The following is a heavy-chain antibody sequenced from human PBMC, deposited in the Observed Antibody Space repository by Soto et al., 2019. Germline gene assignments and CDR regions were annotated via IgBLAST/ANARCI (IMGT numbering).Heavy chain of an antibody. D-gene: IGHD1-1*01. CDR2: IYYSGGT. CDR3: ARHGTGTVYYYYYMDV. CDR1: GGSISSYY. Sequence: PSETLSLTCTVSGGSISSYYWSWIRQPPGKGLEWIGYIYYSGGTNYNPSLKSRVTISVDTSKNQFSLKLSSVTAADTAVYYCARHGTGTVYYYYYMDVWGKGTTVTVSS. V-gene: IGHV4-59*08. J-gene: IGHJ6*03.